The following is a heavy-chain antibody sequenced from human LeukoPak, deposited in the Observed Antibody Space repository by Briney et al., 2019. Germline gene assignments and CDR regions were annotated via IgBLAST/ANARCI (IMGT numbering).Heavy chain of an antibody. V-gene: IGHV4-34*01. CDR2: INHSGST. CDR3: ARSTCSGGSCYVY. D-gene: IGHD2-15*01. CDR1: GGSFSGYY. Sequence: SETLSLTCAVYGGSFSGYYWSWIRQPPGKGLEWIGEINHSGSTNYNPSLKSRVTISVDTSKNQFSLKLSSVTTADTAVYYCARSTCSGGSCYVYWGQGTLVTVSS. J-gene: IGHJ4*02.